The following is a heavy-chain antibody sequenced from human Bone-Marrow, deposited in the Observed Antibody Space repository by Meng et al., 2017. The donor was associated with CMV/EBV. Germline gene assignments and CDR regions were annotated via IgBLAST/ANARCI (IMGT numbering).Heavy chain of an antibody. V-gene: IGHV3-30-3*01. Sequence: GGSLKISCVASGFPFSNYAMHWVRQAPGKGLEWVSVISYSGSRKSYADSVKGRFTISRDNSKKTLYLHMNSLRAEDAALYHCARDLAPAGDDYYYGMDVWGQGTTVTVSS. CDR2: ISYSGSRK. CDR3: ARDLAPAGDDYYYGMDV. D-gene: IGHD6-13*01. CDR1: GFPFSNYA. J-gene: IGHJ6*02.